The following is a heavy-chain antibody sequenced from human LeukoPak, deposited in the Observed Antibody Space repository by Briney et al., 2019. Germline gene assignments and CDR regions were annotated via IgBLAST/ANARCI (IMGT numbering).Heavy chain of an antibody. CDR3: ARARVRYCSSTSCPWGFDP. Sequence: SETLSLTCTVSGGSIGSYYWSWIRQPPGKGLEWIGYIYYSGSTNYNPSLKSRVTISVDTSKNQFSLKLSSVTAADTAVYYCARARVRYCSSTSCPWGFDPWGQGTLVTVSS. J-gene: IGHJ5*02. CDR2: IYYSGST. V-gene: IGHV4-59*08. D-gene: IGHD2-2*01. CDR1: GGSIGSYY.